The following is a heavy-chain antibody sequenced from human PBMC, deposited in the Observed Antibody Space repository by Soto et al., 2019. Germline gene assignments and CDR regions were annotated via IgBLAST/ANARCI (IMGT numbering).Heavy chain of an antibody. V-gene: IGHV3-23*01. J-gene: IGHJ6*02. CDR1: GFNFNDYQ. Sequence: GGSLRLSCAASGFNFNDYQIHWVRQAPGEGLEWVSDIIDSGGSTYYADSVKGRFTISRDNSKSTLYLQMNSLRAEDTALYYCAKGRSYYYYYGVDVWGQGTTVTVSS. CDR2: IIDSGGST. CDR3: AKGRSYYYYYGVDV.